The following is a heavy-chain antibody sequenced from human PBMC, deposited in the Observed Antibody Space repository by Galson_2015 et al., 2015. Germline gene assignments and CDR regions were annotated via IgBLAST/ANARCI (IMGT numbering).Heavy chain of an antibody. Sequence: SLRLSCAASGFTFSSYAMSWVRQAPGKGLEWVSAISGSGGSTYYADSVKGRFTISRDNSKNTLYLQMNSLRAEDTAVYYCAKYDFRMDYYYYGMDVWGQGTTVTVSS. CDR2: ISGSGGST. CDR3: AKYDFRMDYYYYGMDV. J-gene: IGHJ6*02. D-gene: IGHD3-3*01. CDR1: GFTFSSYA. V-gene: IGHV3-23*01.